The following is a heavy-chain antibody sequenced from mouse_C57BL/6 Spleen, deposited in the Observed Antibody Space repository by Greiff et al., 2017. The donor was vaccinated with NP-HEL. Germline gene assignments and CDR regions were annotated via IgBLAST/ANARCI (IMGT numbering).Heavy chain of an antibody. V-gene: IGHV5-12*01. CDR2: ISNGGGST. CDR1: GFTFSDYY. Sequence: EVKLVESGGGLVQPGGSLKLSCAASGFTFSDYYMYWVRQTPEKRLEWVAYISNGGGSTYYPDTVKGRFTISRDNAKNTLYLQMSRLKSEDTAMYYCERHAHDEMTGYFDVWGTGTTVTVSS. CDR3: ERHAHDEMTGYFDV. J-gene: IGHJ1*03.